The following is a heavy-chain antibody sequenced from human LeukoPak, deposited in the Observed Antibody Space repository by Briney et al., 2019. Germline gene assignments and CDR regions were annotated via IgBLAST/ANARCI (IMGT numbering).Heavy chain of an antibody. D-gene: IGHD3-3*01. CDR3: TTRSGDFWSGFVN. CDR2: FDPEEAKM. Sequence: ASVTVSCKVSGNSLSELSIQWVRQAPGKGLECLGGFDPEEAKMVYAQNFQGRVTMTEDTSTQTAYMELSGLTSDDTAVYYCTTRSGDFWSGFVNWGQGNPVTASS. J-gene: IGHJ4*02. CDR1: GNSLSELS. V-gene: IGHV1-24*01.